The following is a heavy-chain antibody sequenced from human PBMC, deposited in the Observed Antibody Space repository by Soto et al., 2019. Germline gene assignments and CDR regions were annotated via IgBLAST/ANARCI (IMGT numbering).Heavy chain of an antibody. J-gene: IGHJ5*02. Sequence: SETLSLTCIVSGGSVSSGTYCWSWIRQPPGKGLEWIGCMFYSGITNYNPSLKSRVTISVDTSKNQFSLKLSSVTAADTAVYYCARDHRSSWTTWFDPWGQGTLVTVSS. D-gene: IGHD2-2*01. CDR2: MFYSGIT. CDR3: ARDHRSSWTTWFDP. V-gene: IGHV4-61*01. CDR1: GGSVSSGTYC.